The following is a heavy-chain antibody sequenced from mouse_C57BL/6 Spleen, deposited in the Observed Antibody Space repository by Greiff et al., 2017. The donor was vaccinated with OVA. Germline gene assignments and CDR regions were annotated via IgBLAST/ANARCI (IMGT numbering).Heavy chain of an antibody. V-gene: IGHV1-80*01. CDR2: IYPGDGDT. CDR3: ASYYDYEVYFDY. CDR1: GYAFSSSW. D-gene: IGHD2-4*01. Sequence: QVQLKESGAELVKPGASVKISCKASGYAFSSSWMNWVKQRPEKGLGWIGQIYPGDGDTNYNGKFKGKATLTAEKSSSTAYMQLSSLTSEDSAVYFCASYYDYEVYFDYWGQGTTLTVSS. J-gene: IGHJ2*01.